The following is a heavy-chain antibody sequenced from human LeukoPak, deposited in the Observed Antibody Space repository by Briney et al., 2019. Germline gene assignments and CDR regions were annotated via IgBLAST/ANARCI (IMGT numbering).Heavy chain of an antibody. CDR3: ASIFVGFGESKPYYYYGMDV. Sequence: SVKVSCKASGGTFSSYAISWVRQAPGQELEWMGGIIPIFGTANYAQKFQGRVTITADESTSTAYMELSSLRSEDTAVYYCASIFVGFGESKPYYYYGMDVWGQGTTVTVSS. V-gene: IGHV1-69*13. J-gene: IGHJ6*02. CDR2: IIPIFGTA. CDR1: GGTFSSYA. D-gene: IGHD3-10*01.